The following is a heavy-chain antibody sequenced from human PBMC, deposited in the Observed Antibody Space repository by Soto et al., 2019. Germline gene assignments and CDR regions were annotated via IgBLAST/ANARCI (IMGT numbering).Heavy chain of an antibody. CDR3: ARDKRGSSWSGDAFDI. V-gene: IGHV6-1*01. CDR1: GDSVSSNSAA. CDR2: TYYRSKWYN. J-gene: IGHJ3*02. D-gene: IGHD6-13*01. Sequence: SQTLSLTCAISGDSVSSNSAAWNWIRQSPSRGLEWLGRTYYRSKWYNDYAVSVKSRITINPDTSKNQFSLQLNSVTPEDTTVYYCARDKRGSSWSGDAFDIWGQGTMVTVSS.